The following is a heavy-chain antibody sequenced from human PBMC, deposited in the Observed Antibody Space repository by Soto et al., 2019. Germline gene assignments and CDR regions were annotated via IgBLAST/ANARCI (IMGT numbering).Heavy chain of an antibody. CDR1: GFTFDDYA. D-gene: IGHD3-9*01. CDR2: ISWNSGSI. CDR3: AKDKDDILTGYYDY. V-gene: IGHV3-9*01. Sequence: EVQLVESGGGLVQPGRSLRLSCAASGFTFDDYAMHWVRQAPGKGLEWVSGISWNSGSIGYADSVKGRFTISRDNAKNALYLQMNSLRAEDTALYYCAKDKDDILTGYYDYWGQGTLVTVSS. J-gene: IGHJ4*02.